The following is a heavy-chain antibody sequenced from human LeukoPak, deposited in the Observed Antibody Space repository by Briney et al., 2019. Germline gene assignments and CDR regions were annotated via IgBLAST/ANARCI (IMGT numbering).Heavy chain of an antibody. CDR3: AKERLGYCSGGSCYVFDY. CDR2: IWYDGSNK. Sequence: GRSLRLSCAASGFTFSSYGMHWVRQAPGKGLEWVAVIWYDGSNKYYADSVKGRFTISRGNSKNTLYLQMNSLRAEDTAVYYCAKERLGYCSGGSCYVFDYWGQGTLVTVSS. J-gene: IGHJ4*02. V-gene: IGHV3-33*06. D-gene: IGHD2-15*01. CDR1: GFTFSSYG.